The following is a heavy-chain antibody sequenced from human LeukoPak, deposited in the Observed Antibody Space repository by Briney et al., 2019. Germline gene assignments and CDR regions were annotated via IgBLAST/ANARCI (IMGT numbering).Heavy chain of an antibody. CDR1: GFTFSTYG. CDR3: AKDRLYCSGGSCSSRAFGGYFDY. Sequence: GGSLRLSCAASGFTFSTYGMHWARQAPGKGLEWVAVTSYDGNNEYYADSVKGRFTIFRDNSKSTLYLQMNSLRAEDTAVYYCAKDRLYCSGGSCSSRAFGGYFDYWGQGTLATVSS. V-gene: IGHV3-30*18. D-gene: IGHD2-15*01. J-gene: IGHJ4*02. CDR2: TSYDGNNE.